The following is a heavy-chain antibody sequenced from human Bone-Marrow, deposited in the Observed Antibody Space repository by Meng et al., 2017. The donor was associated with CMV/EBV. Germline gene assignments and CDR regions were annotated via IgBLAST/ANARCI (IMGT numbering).Heavy chain of an antibody. CDR2: IYSGGST. J-gene: IGHJ6*01. V-gene: IGHV3-53*01. CDR3: ARGPLGYYYGMDV. Sequence: GESLKISCAASGFTVSSNYMSWVRQAPGKGLEWVSVIYSGGSTYYADSVKGRFTISRDNSKNTLYLQMNSLRAEDTAVYYCARGPLGYYYGMDVWGQGPTVTVYS. CDR1: GFTVSSNY.